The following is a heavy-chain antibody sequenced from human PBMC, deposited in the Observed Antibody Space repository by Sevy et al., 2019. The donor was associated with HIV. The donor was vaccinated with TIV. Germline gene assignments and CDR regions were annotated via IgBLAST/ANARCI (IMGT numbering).Heavy chain of an antibody. Sequence: GGSLRLSCAASGFTFSSYAMNWVRQAPGKGLEWVSSISSSGRSTYYADSVEGRFTISRDNSENTLYLQMNSLRADDTAVYYCAKGYCSGGSCPRDYYYYAMEVWGQGTTVTVSS. CDR1: GFTFSSYA. CDR3: AKGYCSGGSCPRDYYYYAMEV. CDR2: ISSSGRST. J-gene: IGHJ6*02. V-gene: IGHV3-23*01. D-gene: IGHD2-15*01.